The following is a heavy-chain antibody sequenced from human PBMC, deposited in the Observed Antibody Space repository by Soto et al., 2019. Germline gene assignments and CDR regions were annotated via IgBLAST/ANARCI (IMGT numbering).Heavy chain of an antibody. CDR2: IYPGDSDT. CDR3: ARTAAAGKNYYGIDV. D-gene: IGHD6-13*01. V-gene: IGHV5-51*01. CDR1: GYSFTSYW. Sequence: PGESLKISCKGSGYSFTSYWIGWVRQMPGKGLEWMGTIYPGDSDTRYSPSLQGQVTISADKSISTAYLQWSSLKASDTAMYYCARTAAAGKNYYGIDVWGQGTTVTVSS. J-gene: IGHJ6*02.